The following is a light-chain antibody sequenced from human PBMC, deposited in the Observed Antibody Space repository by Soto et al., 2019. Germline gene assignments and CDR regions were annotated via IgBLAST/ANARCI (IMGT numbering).Light chain of an antibody. V-gene: IGKV3-20*01. Sequence: EIVLTQSPGTLSLSPGERATLSCRASQSVSDNYLAWYQQKPGQAPRLVISGASSRTTGIPDRFSASGSGTDFTLTIGRLEPVDFAVYYCQQYSRAPLTFGQGTKVDIK. J-gene: IGKJ1*01. CDR2: GAS. CDR1: QSVSDNY. CDR3: QQYSRAPLT.